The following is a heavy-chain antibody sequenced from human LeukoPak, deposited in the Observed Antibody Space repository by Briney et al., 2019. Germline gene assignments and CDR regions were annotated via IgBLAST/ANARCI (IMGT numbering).Heavy chain of an antibody. J-gene: IGHJ6*03. Sequence: SQTLSHTCTVSGPSISSNSYYWSWIRQPAGKGLGCIGRVYTTGSTNYNPSLKSRVTISVDTSKNQFSLRLSSVTAADTAVYYCARTGGGSGFYYYMDVWGKGTTVTVSS. D-gene: IGHD2-15*01. V-gene: IGHV4-61*02. CDR1: GPSISSNSYY. CDR3: ARTGGGSGFYYYMDV. CDR2: VYTTGST.